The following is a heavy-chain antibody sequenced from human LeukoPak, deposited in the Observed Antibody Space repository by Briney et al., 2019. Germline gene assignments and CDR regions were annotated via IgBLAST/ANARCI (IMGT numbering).Heavy chain of an antibody. CDR3: AKARYCSSTSCSEFDP. Sequence: PGGSLRLSCAASGFTFSSYAMSWVRQAPGEGLEWVSAISGSGGSTYYADSVKGRFTISRDNSKNTLYLQMNSLRAEDTAVYYCAKARYCSSTSCSEFDPWGQGTLVTVSS. D-gene: IGHD2-2*01. CDR2: ISGSGGST. CDR1: GFTFSSYA. V-gene: IGHV3-23*01. J-gene: IGHJ5*02.